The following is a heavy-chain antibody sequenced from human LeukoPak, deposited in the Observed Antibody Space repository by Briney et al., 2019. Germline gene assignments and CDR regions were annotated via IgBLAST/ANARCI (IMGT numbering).Heavy chain of an antibody. CDR1: GGSISNSY. D-gene: IGHD6-19*01. V-gene: IGHV4-59*01. Sequence: SETLSLTCTVSGGSISNSYWSWIRQPPGKGLEWIGYIYYSGSTNYNPSLKSRVTISVDTSKNQFSLKLSSVTAADTAVYYCARDISGWWDYGMDVWGQGTTVTVSS. CDR2: IYYSGST. J-gene: IGHJ6*02. CDR3: ARDISGWWDYGMDV.